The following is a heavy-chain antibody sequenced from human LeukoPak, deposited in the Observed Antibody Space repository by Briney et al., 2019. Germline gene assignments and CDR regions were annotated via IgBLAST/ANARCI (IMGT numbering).Heavy chain of an antibody. J-gene: IGHJ3*02. CDR2: INAGDGNT. CDR3: ARFLPGWYAFDI. D-gene: IGHD6-19*01. V-gene: IGHV1-3*01. Sequence: GASVKVSCKASGYTFTTYAIHWVRQAPAQRLEWMGWINAGDGNTKYSQRLQGRVTITRNTSASTVYMELSSLRFEDTAIYYCARFLPGWYAFDIWGQGTMVTVSS. CDR1: GYTFTTYA.